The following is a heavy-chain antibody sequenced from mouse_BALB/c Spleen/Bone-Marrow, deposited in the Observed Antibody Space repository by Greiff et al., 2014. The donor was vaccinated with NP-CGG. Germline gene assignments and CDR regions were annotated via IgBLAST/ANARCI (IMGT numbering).Heavy chain of an antibody. CDR1: GYTFTEYT. Sequence: VQLQQSGPEVVKPGASVKTSCKTSGYTFTEYTMHWVKQSHGKSLEWIGGINPNNGGTTYNQKFKGKATLTVDKSSSTAYMGLRSLTSEDSAVYYCARSYGYERSWFAYWGQGTLVTVSA. D-gene: IGHD2-2*01. V-gene: IGHV1-18*01. J-gene: IGHJ3*01. CDR3: ARSYGYERSWFAY. CDR2: INPNNGGT.